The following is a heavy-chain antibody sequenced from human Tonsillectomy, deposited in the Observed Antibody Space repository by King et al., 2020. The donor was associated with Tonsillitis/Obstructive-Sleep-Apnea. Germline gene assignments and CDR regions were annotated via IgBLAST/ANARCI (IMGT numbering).Heavy chain of an antibody. CDR1: GFTLSSYW. V-gene: IGHV3-74*01. CDR3: VREVVGARPFDY. CDR2: ISTDGSAT. Sequence: VQLVESGGGLVQPGGSLRLSCAASGFTLSSYWMHWVRQGPGKGLVWVSRISTDGSATNYAASVKGRFTISRDNAKNPLYLQMNSLRAEDTAVYYCVREVVGARPFDYWGQGTLVTVSS. D-gene: IGHD2-15*01. J-gene: IGHJ4*02.